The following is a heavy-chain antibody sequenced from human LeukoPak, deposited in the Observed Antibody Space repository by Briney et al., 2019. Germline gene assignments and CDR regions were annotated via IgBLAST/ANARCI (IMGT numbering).Heavy chain of an antibody. J-gene: IGHJ4*02. CDR2: ISGDSNYI. Sequence: GGSLRLSCAASGFTFSSYSMNWVRQAPGKGLEWVSSISGDSNYIDYADSLQGRFTISRDNAKNSLYLHMNSLRVDDTAVYYCARDVPAYSDFWSGLPEFWGQGTLVPVSS. CDR3: ARDVPAYSDFWSGLPEF. D-gene: IGHD3-3*01. V-gene: IGHV3-21*04. CDR1: GFTFSSYS.